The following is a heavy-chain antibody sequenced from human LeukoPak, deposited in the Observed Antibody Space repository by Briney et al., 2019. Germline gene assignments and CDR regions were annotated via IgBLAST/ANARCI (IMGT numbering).Heavy chain of an antibody. Sequence: GGSLRLSCAASGFTFSSYAMSWVRQAPGKGLEWVSAISGSGGSTYYADSVKGRFTISRDNAQNSMYLQMNSLRVENTAVYYCATWGDTTAEYFQRWGQGTLVTVSS. J-gene: IGHJ1*01. CDR2: ISGSGGST. V-gene: IGHV3-23*01. CDR1: GFTFSSYA. D-gene: IGHD2-21*02. CDR3: ATWGDTTAEYFQR.